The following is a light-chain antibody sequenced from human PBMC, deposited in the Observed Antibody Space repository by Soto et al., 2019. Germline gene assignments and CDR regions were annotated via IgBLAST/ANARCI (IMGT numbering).Light chain of an antibody. V-gene: IGLV2-8*01. CDR1: SSDVGNYKY. CDR3: SSYAGINLWV. J-gene: IGLJ3*02. CDR2: EVS. Sequence: QSALTQSPSASGSPGQSVTISCTGTSSDVGNYKYVSWYQQHPGKAPKLIIYEVSNRPSGVPDRFSGSKSGNTAALTVFVLQVEDEADYYCSSYAGINLWVFGGGTKVTVL.